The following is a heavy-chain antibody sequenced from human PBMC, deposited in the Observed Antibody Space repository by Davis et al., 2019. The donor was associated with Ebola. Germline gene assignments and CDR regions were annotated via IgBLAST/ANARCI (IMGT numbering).Heavy chain of an antibody. CDR1: GGSISSYY. Sequence: MPSETLSLTCTVSGGSISSYYWSWIRQPPGKGLEWLGYIYYSGSTNYNPSLKSRVTISVDTSKNQFSLKLSSVTAADTAVYYCARALRGYCSGGDCRPKGGFDYWGQGTLVSVSS. CDR3: ARALRGYCSGGDCRPKGGFDY. D-gene: IGHD2-15*01. CDR2: IYYSGST. J-gene: IGHJ4*02. V-gene: IGHV4-59*12.